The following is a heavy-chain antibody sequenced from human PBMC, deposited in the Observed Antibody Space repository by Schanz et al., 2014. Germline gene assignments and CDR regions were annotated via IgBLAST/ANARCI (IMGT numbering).Heavy chain of an antibody. D-gene: IGHD5-18*01. CDR3: TRGGYSYALSAFDI. CDR1: GYTFTSYG. Sequence: QVQLVQSGAEVKKPGASVKVSCKASGYTFTSYGINWVRQAPGQGLEWMGWISAYNGDTNYALKLQGRVTMTTDTSTGTAYMELRSLRSDDTALYYCTRGGYSYALSAFDIWGQGTMVTDSS. J-gene: IGHJ3*02. CDR2: ISAYNGDT. V-gene: IGHV1-18*01.